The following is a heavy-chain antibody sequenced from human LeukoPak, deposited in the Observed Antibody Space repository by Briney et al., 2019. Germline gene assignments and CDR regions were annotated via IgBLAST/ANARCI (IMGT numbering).Heavy chain of an antibody. V-gene: IGHV1-46*01. CDR2: INLSGGGT. CDR3: AGSSVERQQLARFDY. CDR1: GYTFISYY. Sequence: ASVTVSCKASGYTFISYYMHWVRQAPGQGLEWMGIINLSGGGTSHAQKFQGRVTMSRDTSTSTVYMELSSLRSEDTAVYYCAGSSVERQQLARFDYWGQGTLVTVSS. J-gene: IGHJ4*01. D-gene: IGHD6-13*01.